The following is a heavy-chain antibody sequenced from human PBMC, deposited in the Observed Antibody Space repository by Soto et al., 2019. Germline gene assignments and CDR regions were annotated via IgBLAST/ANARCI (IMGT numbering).Heavy chain of an antibody. J-gene: IGHJ5*02. Sequence: QVQLQESGPGLVKPSQTLSLTCTVSGGSISSGGYYWSWIRQHPGTGLEWIGYIYYSGSTYYNPSLKSRVTISVDTSKNQFSLKLSSVTAADTAVYYCARDRIAVAGTDWFDPWGQGTLVTVSS. CDR3: ARDRIAVAGTDWFDP. D-gene: IGHD6-19*01. CDR1: GGSISSGGYY. V-gene: IGHV4-31*03. CDR2: IYYSGST.